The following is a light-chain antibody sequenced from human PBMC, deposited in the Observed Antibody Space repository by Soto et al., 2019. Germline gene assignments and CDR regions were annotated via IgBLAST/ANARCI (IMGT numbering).Light chain of an antibody. V-gene: IGLV2-14*03. Sequence: QSVLTQPASVSGSPGQSITISCTGTSSDVGGYNYVSWYQQHPGKAPQLMIYDVSSRPSGVSHRFSGSKSGTTASRTISGLQAEDEAYYFCSSYTAITTTRVFGGGTKLTVL. CDR2: DVS. J-gene: IGLJ2*01. CDR3: SSYTAITTTRV. CDR1: SSDVGGYNY.